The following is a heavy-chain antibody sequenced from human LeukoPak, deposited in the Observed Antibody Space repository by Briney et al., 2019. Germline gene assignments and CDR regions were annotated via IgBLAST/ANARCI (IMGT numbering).Heavy chain of an antibody. CDR3: ARGTQYSSSSRDYYYYMDV. CDR2: INPNSGGT. J-gene: IGHJ6*03. CDR1: GYTFTGYY. Sequence: ASVKVSCKASGYTFTGYYMHWVRQAPGQGLEWMGWINPNSGGTNYAQKFQGRVTMTRDTPISTAYMELSRLRSDDTAVYYCARGTQYSSSSRDYYYYMDVWGKGTTVTVSS. D-gene: IGHD6-6*01. V-gene: IGHV1-2*02.